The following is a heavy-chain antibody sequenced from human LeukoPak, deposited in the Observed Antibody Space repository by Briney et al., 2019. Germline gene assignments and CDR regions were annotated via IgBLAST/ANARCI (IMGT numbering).Heavy chain of an antibody. V-gene: IGHV6-1*01. D-gene: IGHD1-1*01. CDR2: TYYRSKWYN. CDR3: ARGVQYDFDP. Sequence: SQTLSLTCAISGDTVSSNSATWNWIRQSPSRGLEWLGRTYYRSKWYNDYAVSAKSRVTLNPDTSKNQFSLQLSSVTPEDTAVYYCARGVQYDFDPWGQGTLVTVSS. J-gene: IGHJ5*02. CDR1: GDTVSSNSAT.